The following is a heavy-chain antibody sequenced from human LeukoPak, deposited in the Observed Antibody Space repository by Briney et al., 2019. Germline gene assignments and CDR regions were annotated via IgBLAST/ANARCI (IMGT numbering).Heavy chain of an antibody. J-gene: IGHJ6*03. CDR1: GFTFSSYW. V-gene: IGHV3-7*01. CDR3: ARHSYYSGWYNYYYYYMDV. Sequence: TGGSLRLSCAASGFTFSSYWMSWVRQAPGKGLEWVANIKQDGSEKYYVDSVKGRFTISRDNAKNSLYLQMNSLRAEDTAVYYCARHSYYSGWYNYYYYYMDVWGKGTTVTISS. CDR2: IKQDGSEK. D-gene: IGHD6-19*01.